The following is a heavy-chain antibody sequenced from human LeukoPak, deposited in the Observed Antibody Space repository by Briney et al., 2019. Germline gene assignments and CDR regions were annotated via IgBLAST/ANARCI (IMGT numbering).Heavy chain of an antibody. CDR3: AKDWGEYFDYVWGSFTSFDF. J-gene: IGHJ4*02. CDR2: ISGSGHRT. D-gene: IGHD3-16*01. V-gene: IGHV3-23*01. CDR1: GFTFDGYG. Sequence: PGGSLRLSCAASGFTFDGYGMSWVRQAPGKGLEWVSGISGSGHRTYYADSVKGRFTISRDNSKNTLYLQMNSLRAEDTAVYYCAKDWGEYFDYVWGSFTSFDFWGQGTLVTVSS.